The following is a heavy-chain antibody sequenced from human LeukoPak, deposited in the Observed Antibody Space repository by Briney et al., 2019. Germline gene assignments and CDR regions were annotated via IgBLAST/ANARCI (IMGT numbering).Heavy chain of an antibody. D-gene: IGHD5-18*01. J-gene: IGHJ4*02. CDR3: ASKRGYSYGLDY. V-gene: IGHV1-69*13. CDR2: IIPIFGTA. CDR1: GGTFSSYA. Sequence: ASVKVSCKASGGTFSSYAISWVRQAPGQGLEWMGGIIPIFGTANYAQKFQGRVTVTADESTSTGYMELSSLRSEDTAVYYCASKRGYSYGLDYWGQGTLVTVSS.